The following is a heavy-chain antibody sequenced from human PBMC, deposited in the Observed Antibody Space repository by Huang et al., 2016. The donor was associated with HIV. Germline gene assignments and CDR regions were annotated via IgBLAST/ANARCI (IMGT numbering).Heavy chain of an antibody. CDR2: IRNDGRNR. D-gene: IGHD2-8*02. CDR1: GFTFRNFG. J-gene: IGHJ4*02. Sequence: QVHLVESGGGVVQPGGYLRLSCAASGFTFRNFGMHWVRQAPGKGLEWVAFIRNDGRNRFYADSMQGRFTISRDKTKDTLFLEMNTVKSEDTAIYYCAKDEKFFCTGGSCFSSNIDYWGQGTLVTVSS. V-gene: IGHV3-30*02. CDR3: AKDEKFFCTGGSCFSSNIDY.